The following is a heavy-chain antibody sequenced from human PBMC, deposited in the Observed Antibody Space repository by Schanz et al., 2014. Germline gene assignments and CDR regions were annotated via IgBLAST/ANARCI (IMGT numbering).Heavy chain of an antibody. CDR1: GHPFTAYY. CDR2: INPNIGGT. J-gene: IGHJ6*02. V-gene: IGHV1-2*06. D-gene: IGHD6-13*01. Sequence: QVQLVQSGAEVKKPGASVKVSCKASGHPFTAYYMHWVRQAPGQGLEWMGRINPNIGGTKYAENFQGRVTMTRETSTSTVYMELSRLTSDDTALYYCARDGHSSIWDSYYFYGLDVWGQGTTVTVSS. CDR3: ARDGHSSIWDSYYFYGLDV.